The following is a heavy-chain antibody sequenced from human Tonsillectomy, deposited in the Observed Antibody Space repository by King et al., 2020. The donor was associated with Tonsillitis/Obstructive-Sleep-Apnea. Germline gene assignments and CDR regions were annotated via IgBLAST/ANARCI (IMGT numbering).Heavy chain of an antibody. J-gene: IGHJ2*01. Sequence: VQLVESGGGLVQPGGSLRLSCAASGFTFSSYEMNWVRQAPVKGLEWVSYISSSGSTIYYADSVKGRFTISRDNAKNSLYLQMNSLRAEDTAVYYCARDSLGWYFDLWGRGTLVSVSS. CDR1: GFTFSSYE. V-gene: IGHV3-48*03. CDR2: ISSSGSTI. D-gene: IGHD5-12*01. CDR3: ARDSLGWYFDL.